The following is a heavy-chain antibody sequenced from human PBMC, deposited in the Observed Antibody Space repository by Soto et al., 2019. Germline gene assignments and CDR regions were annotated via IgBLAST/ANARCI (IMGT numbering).Heavy chain of an antibody. CDR1: GGSISSSSYY. Sequence: TETLSLTCTVSGGSISSSSYYWGWIRQPPGKGLEWIGSIYYSWSTYYNPSLKSRVTISVDTSKNQFSLKLSSVTAADTAVYYCARHFNTTLYDILIGYYLYHYYGMDVWGQAITVSVS. V-gene: IGHV4-39*01. D-gene: IGHD3-9*01. J-gene: IGHJ6*02. CDR3: ARHFNTTLYDILIGYYLYHYYGMDV. CDR2: IYYSWST.